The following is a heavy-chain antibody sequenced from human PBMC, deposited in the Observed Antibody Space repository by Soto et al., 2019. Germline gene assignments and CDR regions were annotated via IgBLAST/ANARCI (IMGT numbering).Heavy chain of an antibody. CDR3: ARDGYCSGGSCYSVPVFDY. J-gene: IGHJ4*02. CDR1: GFTFSSYG. Sequence: QVQLVESGGGVVPPGRSLRLSCAASGFTFSSYGMHWVRQAPGKGLEWVAVIWYDGSNKYYADSVKGRFTISRDNSKNTLYLQMNSLRAEDTAVYYCARDGYCSGGSCYSVPVFDYWGQGTLVTVSS. V-gene: IGHV3-33*01. CDR2: IWYDGSNK. D-gene: IGHD2-15*01.